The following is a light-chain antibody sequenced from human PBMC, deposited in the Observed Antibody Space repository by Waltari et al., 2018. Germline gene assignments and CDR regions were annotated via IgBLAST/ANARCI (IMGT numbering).Light chain of an antibody. J-gene: IGLJ1*01. Sequence: SYELTQPPSVSVSPGQTATIASPGINSGNKYTCWYQQQPGQSPVLVIYQDNKRPSGIPDRFSGSNSGNTATLTISGTQTMDEADYYCQAWDGTTAYVFGTGTKVTVL. CDR1: NSGNKY. CDR2: QDN. V-gene: IGLV3-1*01. CDR3: QAWDGTTAYV.